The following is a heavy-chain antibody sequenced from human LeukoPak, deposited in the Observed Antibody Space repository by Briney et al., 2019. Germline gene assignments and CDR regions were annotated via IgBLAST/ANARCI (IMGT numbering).Heavy chain of an antibody. V-gene: IGHV4-59*01. CDR2: IHDSGTT. D-gene: IGHD5-12*01. CDR3: AIEHDGATYSNL. J-gene: IGHJ5*02. CDR1: GGSISGSY. Sequence: PSVTLSLNCTVSGGSISGSYWNWIRQPPGKGLEGIGCIHDSGTTNYNPSLKSRVTISLHTSKNQFSLRLTSVTAADTAVYYCAIEHDGATYSNLWGQGTLVAVSS.